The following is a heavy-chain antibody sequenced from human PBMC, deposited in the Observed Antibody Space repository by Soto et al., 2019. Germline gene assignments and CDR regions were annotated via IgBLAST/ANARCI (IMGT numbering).Heavy chain of an antibody. CDR1: GFTFSSYA. V-gene: IGHV3-23*01. Sequence: EVQLLESGGGLVQPGGSLRLSCAASGFTFSSYAMSWVRQAPGKGLERVSVISGSGGSTYYADSVKGRFTIPRDNSKNTRNLQMNSLRAEDTAVYYCARRGSGSYYDYWGQGTLVTVSS. CDR3: ARRGSGSYYDY. D-gene: IGHD1-26*01. J-gene: IGHJ4*02. CDR2: ISGSGGST.